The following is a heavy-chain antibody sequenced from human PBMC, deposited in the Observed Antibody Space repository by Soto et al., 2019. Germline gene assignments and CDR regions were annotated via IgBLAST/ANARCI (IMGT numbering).Heavy chain of an antibody. J-gene: IGHJ6*02. V-gene: IGHV2-5*02. CDR1: GFSLSTGGVG. CDR2: IYWDDDK. Sequence: QITLKESGPTLVKPTQTLTLTCTFSGFSLSTGGVGVGWIRQPPGKALEWLAVIYWDDDKRYSPSLKSRLTVTKDTSKNQVVLTMTNMDPVDTATYYCAHSRCGGDCLRSYSSHYYYGMDVWGQGTTVTVSS. D-gene: IGHD2-21*02. CDR3: AHSRCGGDCLRSYSSHYYYGMDV.